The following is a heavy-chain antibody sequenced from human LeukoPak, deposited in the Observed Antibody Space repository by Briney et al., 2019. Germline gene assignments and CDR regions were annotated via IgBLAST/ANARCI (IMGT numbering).Heavy chain of an antibody. D-gene: IGHD3-9*01. J-gene: IGHJ3*02. CDR1: GGSISSSSYY. CDR3: ARVILLRYFDWFEIMGGAFDI. Sequence: SETLSLTCTVSGGSISSSSYYWGWIRQPPGKGLEWIGSIYYSGSTYYNPSLKSRVTISVDTSKNQFSLKLSSVTAADTAVYYCARVILLRYFDWFEIMGGAFDIWGQGTMVTVSS. V-gene: IGHV4-39*07. CDR2: IYYSGST.